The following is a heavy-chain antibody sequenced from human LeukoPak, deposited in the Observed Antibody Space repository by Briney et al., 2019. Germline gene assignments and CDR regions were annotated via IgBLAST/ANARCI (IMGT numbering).Heavy chain of an antibody. V-gene: IGHV3-11*01. D-gene: IGHD1-26*01. J-gene: IGHJ4*02. CDR1: GFTFSDYY. CDR3: ARVWYSGSYPVDY. CDR2: ISSSGSTI. Sequence: GGSLRLSCAASGFTFSDYYMNWIRQAPGKGLEWVSYISSSGSTIYYADPVKGRFTISRDNAKNSLYLQMNSLRAEDTAVYYCARVWYSGSYPVDYWGQGTRVTVSS.